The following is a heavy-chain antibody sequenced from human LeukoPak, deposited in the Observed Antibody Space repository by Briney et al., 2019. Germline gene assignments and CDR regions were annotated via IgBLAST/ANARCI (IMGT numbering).Heavy chain of an antibody. CDR3: AKAAGYSSSSPFDY. J-gene: IGHJ4*02. Sequence: GGSLRLSCAASGFTFSSHAMSSVRQAPGKGLEWGSAISGSGGSPHYADSVKGRFTISRDNSKNTLYLQMNSLRAEDTAVYYCAKAAGYSSSSPFDYWGQGTLVTVSS. CDR1: GFTFSSHA. D-gene: IGHD6-6*01. CDR2: ISGSGGSP. V-gene: IGHV3-23*01.